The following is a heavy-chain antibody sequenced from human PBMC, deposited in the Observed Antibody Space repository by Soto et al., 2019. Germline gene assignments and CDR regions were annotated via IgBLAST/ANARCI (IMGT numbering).Heavy chain of an antibody. CDR2: PYYSSDWPY. V-gene: IGHV6-1*01. CDR1: GDSVSNNSVA. J-gene: IGHJ4*02. D-gene: IGHD3-10*01. CDR3: ARTLRGRGVKYFDD. Sequence: SQTLSLTCAISGDSVSNNSVAWNWVRQSPSTGLEWLCSPYYSSDWPYDYATSVRSRITINPDTSKNRFSLQLNSVGPEDAADYYCARTLRGRGVKYFDDWGQGTLVTVSS.